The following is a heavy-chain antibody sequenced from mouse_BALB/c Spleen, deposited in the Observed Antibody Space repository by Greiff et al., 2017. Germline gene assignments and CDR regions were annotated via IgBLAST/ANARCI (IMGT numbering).Heavy chain of an antibody. J-gene: IGHJ2*01. V-gene: IGHV5-6-3*01. Sequence: EVKLVESGGGLVQPGGSLKLSCAASGFTFSSYGMSWVRQTPDKRLELVATINSNGGSTYYPDSVKGRFTISRDNAKNTLYLQMSSLKSEDTAMYYCARVYYGSNYFDYWGQGTTLTVSS. D-gene: IGHD1-1*01. CDR3: ARVYYGSNYFDY. CDR1: GFTFSSYG. CDR2: INSNGGST.